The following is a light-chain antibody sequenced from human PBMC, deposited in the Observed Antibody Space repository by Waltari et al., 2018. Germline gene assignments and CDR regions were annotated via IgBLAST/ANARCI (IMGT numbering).Light chain of an antibody. CDR2: EVS. CDR1: SADVGGYNY. Sequence: QSALTQPASVSGSPGQSITISCTGTSADVGGYNYVSWYQQYPGQAPQLMIYEVSFRPSGISNRFSGSKSGNTATLTISGLQAEDEADYYCSSKTSASGVFGTGTTVTVL. V-gene: IGLV2-14*01. CDR3: SSKTSASGV. J-gene: IGLJ1*01.